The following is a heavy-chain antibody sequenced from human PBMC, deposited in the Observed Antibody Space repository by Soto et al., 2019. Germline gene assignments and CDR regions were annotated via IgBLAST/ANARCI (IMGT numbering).Heavy chain of an antibody. Sequence: ASVKVSCKASGYTFTSYGISWVRQAPGQGLEWMGWISAYNGNTNYAQKLQGRVTMTTDTSTSTAYMELRSLRSDDTAVYYCARDQDYGSGSYYNYYYYYGMDVWGQETTVTVSS. CDR2: ISAYNGNT. J-gene: IGHJ6*02. V-gene: IGHV1-18*01. D-gene: IGHD3-10*01. CDR1: GYTFTSYG. CDR3: ARDQDYGSGSYYNYYYYYGMDV.